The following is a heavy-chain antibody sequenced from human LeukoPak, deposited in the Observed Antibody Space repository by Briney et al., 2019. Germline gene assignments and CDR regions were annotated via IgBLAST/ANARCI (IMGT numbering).Heavy chain of an antibody. CDR1: GGSISSSTYY. Sequence: SETLSLTCTVSGGSISSSTYYWGWIRQPPGKGLEWIGSIYYSGSTYYNPSLKSRVTISVDTSKNQSSLKLSSVTAADTAVYYCARRRGYCSGGSCYPFDSWGQGTLVTVSS. CDR2: IYYSGST. J-gene: IGHJ4*02. CDR3: ARRRGYCSGGSCYPFDS. V-gene: IGHV4-39*01. D-gene: IGHD2-15*01.